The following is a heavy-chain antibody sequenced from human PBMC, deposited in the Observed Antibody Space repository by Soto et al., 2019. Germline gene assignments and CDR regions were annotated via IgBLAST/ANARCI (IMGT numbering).Heavy chain of an antibody. CDR2: IYYSGST. CDR3: VRDYLLVDGDTYYYYGMDV. V-gene: IGHV4-31*03. CDR1: GGSISSGGYY. J-gene: IGHJ6*02. D-gene: IGHD4-17*01. Sequence: PSETLSLTCTVSGGSISSGGYYWSWIRQHPGKGLEWIGYIYYSGSTYYNTSLKSRVTISVDTSKNQFSLKLSSVTAADTAVFYFVRDYLLVDGDTYYYYGMDVWGQGTTVTVSS.